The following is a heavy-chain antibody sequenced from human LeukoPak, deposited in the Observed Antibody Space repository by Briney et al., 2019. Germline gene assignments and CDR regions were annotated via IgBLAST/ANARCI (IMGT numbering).Heavy chain of an antibody. Sequence: GGSLRLSCAASGFSFDTYAMHWVRQAPGQGLEWVALIWHDGSHKFYSNSVRGQFTISRDNSKNTVYLQMNKLRPDDTAVYYCAREIFGSGSYPDLWGQGTLVTVSS. CDR1: GFSFDTYA. V-gene: IGHV3-33*01. D-gene: IGHD3-10*01. CDR3: AREIFGSGSYPDL. CDR2: IWHDGSHK. J-gene: IGHJ4*02.